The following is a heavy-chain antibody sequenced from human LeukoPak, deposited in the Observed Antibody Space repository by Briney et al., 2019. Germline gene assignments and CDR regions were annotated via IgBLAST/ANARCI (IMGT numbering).Heavy chain of an antibody. V-gene: IGHV1-69*13. D-gene: IGHD5-18*01. Sequence: ASVKVSCTASGGTFSSYAISWVRQAPGQGLEWTGGIIPIFGTANYAQKFQGRVTITADESTSTAYMELSSLRSEDTAVYYCARKGYSYGFAPWVEREYYYGMDVWGQGTTVTVSS. CDR1: GGTFSSYA. CDR3: ARKGYSYGFAPWVEREYYYGMDV. CDR2: IIPIFGTA. J-gene: IGHJ6*02.